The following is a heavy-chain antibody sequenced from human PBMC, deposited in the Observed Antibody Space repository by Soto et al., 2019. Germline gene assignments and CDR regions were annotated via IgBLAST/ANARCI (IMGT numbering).Heavy chain of an antibody. CDR1: GYTFTSYA. CDR3: ATTFVVPAATNWFDP. Sequence: GASVKVSCKASGYTFTSYAMHWVRQAPGQRLEWMGWINAGNGNTKYSQKFQGRVTITRDTSASTAYMELSSLRSEDTAVYYCATTFVVPAATNWFDPWGQGTLVTVPQ. CDR2: INAGNGNT. D-gene: IGHD2-2*01. J-gene: IGHJ5*02. V-gene: IGHV1-3*01.